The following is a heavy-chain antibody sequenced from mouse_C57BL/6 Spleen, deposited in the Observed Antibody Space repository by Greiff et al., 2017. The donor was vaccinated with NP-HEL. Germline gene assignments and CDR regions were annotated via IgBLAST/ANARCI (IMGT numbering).Heavy chain of an antibody. D-gene: IGHD2-2*01. J-gene: IGHJ4*01. V-gene: IGHV1-39*01. CDR1: GYSFTDYN. Sequence: VQLQQSGPELVKPGASVKISCKASGYSFTDYNMNWVKQSTGKSLEWIGVINPNYGTTRYNQKFKGKATLTVDQSSSTAYMQLNSLTSEDTAVYYCARSTMVTPYAMDYWGQGTSLTVSS. CDR3: ARSTMVTPYAMDY. CDR2: INPNYGTT.